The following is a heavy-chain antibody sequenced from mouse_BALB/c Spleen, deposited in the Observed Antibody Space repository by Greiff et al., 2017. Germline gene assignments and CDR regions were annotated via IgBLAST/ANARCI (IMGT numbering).Heavy chain of an antibody. CDR2: INPYNGDT. V-gene: IGHV1-37*01. CDR3: GRGYYYGSSSYAMDY. Sequence: VQLQQSGPELVKPGASVKISCKDSGYSFTGYFMNWVKQSHGKSLEWIGRINPYNGDTFYNQKFKGKATLTVDKSSSTAHMELLSLTSEDSAVYDCGRGYYYGSSSYAMDYWGQGTSVTVSS. J-gene: IGHJ4*01. D-gene: IGHD1-1*01. CDR1: GYSFTGYF.